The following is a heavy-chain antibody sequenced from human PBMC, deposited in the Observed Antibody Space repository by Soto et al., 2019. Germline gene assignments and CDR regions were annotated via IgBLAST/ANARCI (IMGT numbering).Heavy chain of an antibody. CDR1: GFTFSSYA. V-gene: IGHV3-23*01. CDR2: ISGSGGST. CDR3: AKDPGITMIVVVISFDY. J-gene: IGHJ4*02. Sequence: PGGSLRLSCAASGFTFSSYAMSWVRQAPGKGLEWVSAISGSGGSTYYADSVKGRFTISRDNSKNTLYLQMNSLRAEDTAVYYCAKDPGITMIVVVISFDYWGQGTLVTVSS. D-gene: IGHD3-22*01.